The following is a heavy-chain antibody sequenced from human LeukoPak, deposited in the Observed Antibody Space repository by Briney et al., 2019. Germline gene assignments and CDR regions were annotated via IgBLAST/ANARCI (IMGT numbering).Heavy chain of an antibody. V-gene: IGHV3-21*01. CDR2: ISSSSSDI. D-gene: IGHD4-17*01. CDR1: GFTFSSYS. J-gene: IGHJ4*02. CDR3: ARSPDYGDYVAHFDY. Sequence: PGGSLRLSCAASGFTFSSYSMNWVRQAPGKGLEWGSSISSSSSDIYYADSVKGRFTISRDNAKNSLYLQMNSLRAEDTAVYYCARSPDYGDYVAHFDYWGQGTLVTVSS.